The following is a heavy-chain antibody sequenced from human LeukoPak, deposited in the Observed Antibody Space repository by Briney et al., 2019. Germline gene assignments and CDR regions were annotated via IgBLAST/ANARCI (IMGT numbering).Heavy chain of an antibody. D-gene: IGHD4-11*01. CDR1: GFTFSSYT. V-gene: IGHV3-21*01. J-gene: IGHJ6*03. CDR2: ITSSSSYI. CDR3: TRVEETATTAAIIRKYSYYYYYMDV. Sequence: GGSLRLSCAASGFTFSSYTMNWVRQAPGKGLEWVSSITSSSSYIYYADSVMGRFTISRDNANNSLYLQMSSLRAEDTAVYYCTRVEETATTAAIIRKYSYYYYYMDVWGKGNTVTVSS.